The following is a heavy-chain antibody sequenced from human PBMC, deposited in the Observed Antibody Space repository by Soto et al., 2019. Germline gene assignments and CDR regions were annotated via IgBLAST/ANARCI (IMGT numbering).Heavy chain of an antibody. V-gene: IGHV1-18*01. CDR2: ISAYNGDT. J-gene: IGHJ3*02. CDR3: ARGFGCDSVVAFDI. D-gene: IGHD3-9*01. CDR1: GYTFTDYH. Sequence: QVQLVQSGVEVKKPGTSVKVSCRASGYTFTDYHITWVRQAPGQGLEWMGWISAYNGDTNYAQQFQGRVTVTTDTSTTTSYMALRSLRSDDTAVYYCARGFGCDSVVAFDIWGQGTMVTVSS.